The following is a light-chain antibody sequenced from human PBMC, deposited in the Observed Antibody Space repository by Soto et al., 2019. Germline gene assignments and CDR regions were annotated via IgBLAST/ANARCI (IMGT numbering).Light chain of an antibody. CDR2: KAS. CDR1: QTISSW. V-gene: IGKV1-5*03. J-gene: IGKJ1*01. Sequence: DIQMTQSPPTLSLSLGDRVTITCRASQTISSWLAWYQQKPGKAPKLLIYKASTLKSGVPSRFSGSGSGTEFTLTISSLQPDDFATCYCQQYNSYSPTFGQGTKVDIK. CDR3: QQYNSYSPT.